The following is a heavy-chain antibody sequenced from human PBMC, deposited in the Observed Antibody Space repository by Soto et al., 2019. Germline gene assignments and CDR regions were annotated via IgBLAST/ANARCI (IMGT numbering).Heavy chain of an antibody. CDR3: ASQHRLRGGPTAFDI. D-gene: IGHD3-16*01. V-gene: IGHV1-69*13. CDR2: IIPIFGTA. CDR1: GVTFISYA. Sequence: SAKVSCKASGVTFISYAISWVRQAPGQGLEWMGGIIPIFGTANYAQKFQGRVTITADESTSTAYMELSSLRSEDTAVYYCASQHRLRGGPTAFDIWGQGTMVTVSS. J-gene: IGHJ3*02.